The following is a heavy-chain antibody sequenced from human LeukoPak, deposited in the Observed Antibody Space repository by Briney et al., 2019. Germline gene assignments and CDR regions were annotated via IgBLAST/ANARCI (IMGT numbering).Heavy chain of an antibody. V-gene: IGHV3-7*03. CDR3: TRDLAAAAT. D-gene: IGHD6-13*01. CDR2: INQDGKKR. Sequence: GGSLRLSCAASGFTFSNFWMSWVRQAPGKGLEWVANINQDGKKRYYVDSVKGRFTISRDNAKNSLFLQMNSLTPEDTVVYYCTRDLAAAATWGQGTLVTVSS. J-gene: IGHJ5*02. CDR1: GFTFSNFW.